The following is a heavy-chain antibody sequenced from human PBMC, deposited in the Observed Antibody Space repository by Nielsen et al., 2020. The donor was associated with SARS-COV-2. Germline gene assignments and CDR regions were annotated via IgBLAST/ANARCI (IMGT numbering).Heavy chain of an antibody. CDR1: VVSIGSGDFY. V-gene: IGHV4-31*03. J-gene: IGHJ4*02. CDR3: ARGARN. Sequence: SETLSLTCTVSVVSIGSGDFYWSWIRQFPGKGLEWIGYILYNGTTYYSWPLKSRLTISLDTSKNQFSLKLASVTVADTAVYYCARGARNWGQGALVTVAS. CDR2: ILYNGTT.